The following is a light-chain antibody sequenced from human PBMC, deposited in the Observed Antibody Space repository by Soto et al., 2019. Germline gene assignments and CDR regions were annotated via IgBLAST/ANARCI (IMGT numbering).Light chain of an antibody. CDR2: KDS. V-gene: IGLV3-25*03. J-gene: IGLJ2*01. CDR1: ALPKQY. Sequence: SYELTQPPSVSVSPGQTARITCSGDALPKQYAYWYQQKPGQAPVLVIYKDSERPSGIPERFSGSSSGTTATLTISGVQAEDEADYYCQSADSSGTNVVFGGGTKLTVL. CDR3: QSADSSGTNVV.